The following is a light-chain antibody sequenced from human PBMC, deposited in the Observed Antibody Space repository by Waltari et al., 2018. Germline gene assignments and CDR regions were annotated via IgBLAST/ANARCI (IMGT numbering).Light chain of an antibody. J-gene: IGLJ3*02. CDR2: VNSDGSH. V-gene: IGLV4-69*01. Sequence: QVVLTQAPSASASLGDSVRLTCTLSSGHSNYAIAWLQQQPEKGPRYLMKVNSDGSHSEGGDIPHRFSGSSSGAERYLIISNRQSEDEADYYCQTWGTGGVFGGGTKLTVL. CDR1: SGHSNYA. CDR3: QTWGTGGV.